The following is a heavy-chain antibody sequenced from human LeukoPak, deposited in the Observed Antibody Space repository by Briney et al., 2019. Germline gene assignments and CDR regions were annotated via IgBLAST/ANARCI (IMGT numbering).Heavy chain of an antibody. CDR2: IYTSGST. Sequence: SETLSLTCTVSGGSISSYYWSWIRQPPGKGLEWIGYIYTSGSTNYNPSLKSRVTISVDTSKNQFSLKLSSVTAADTAVYYCARQGAVANFDYWGQGTLVTVSS. V-gene: IGHV4-4*09. D-gene: IGHD6-19*01. CDR3: ARQGAVANFDY. CDR1: GGSISSYY. J-gene: IGHJ4*02.